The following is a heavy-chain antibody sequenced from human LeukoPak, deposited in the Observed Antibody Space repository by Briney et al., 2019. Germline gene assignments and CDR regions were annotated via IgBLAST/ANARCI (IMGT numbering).Heavy chain of an antibody. CDR1: GYTFTSYG. D-gene: IGHD3-3*01. CDR3: ARDPLVYDFWSGYRGNNWFDP. Sequence: ASVKVSRKASGYTFTSYGISWVRQAPGQGLEWMGWISAYNGNTNYAQKLQGRVTMTTDTSTSTAYMELRSLRSDDTAVYYCARDPLVYDFWSGYRGNNWFDPWGQGTLVTVSS. CDR2: ISAYNGNT. J-gene: IGHJ5*02. V-gene: IGHV1-18*01.